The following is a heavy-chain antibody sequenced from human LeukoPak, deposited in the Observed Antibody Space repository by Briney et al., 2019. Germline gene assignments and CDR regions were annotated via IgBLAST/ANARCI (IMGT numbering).Heavy chain of an antibody. CDR3: ARDRIPSLYSSSGGGGLFED. Sequence: PSQTLSLTCTVSGGSISSGGYYWSWIRQHPGKGLEWIGYIYYSGSTYYNPSLKSRVTISVDTSKNQFSLKLSSVTAADTAVYYCARDRIPSLYSSSGGGGLFEDWGQGTLVTVSS. D-gene: IGHD6-13*01. CDR2: IYYSGST. J-gene: IGHJ4*02. CDR1: GGSISSGGYY. V-gene: IGHV4-31*03.